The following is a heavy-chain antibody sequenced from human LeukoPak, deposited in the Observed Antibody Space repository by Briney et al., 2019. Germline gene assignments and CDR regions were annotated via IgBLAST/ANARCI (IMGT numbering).Heavy chain of an antibody. D-gene: IGHD3-16*02. CDR2: ISGSGGST. CDR1: GFTFSSFA. J-gene: IGHJ4*02. V-gene: IGHV3-23*01. CDR3: AKDGRSGSYRDNGYFDS. Sequence: PGGSLRLSCAASGFTFSSFAMIWVRQAPGKGLEWVSAISGSGGSTYYADSVKGRFTISRDSSKNTLFLQMNSLRAEDTAVYSCAKDGRSGSYRDNGYFDSWGQGTLVTVSS.